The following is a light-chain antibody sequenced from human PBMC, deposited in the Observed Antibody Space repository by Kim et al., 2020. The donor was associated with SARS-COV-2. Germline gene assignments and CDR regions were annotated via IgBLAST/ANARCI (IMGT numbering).Light chain of an antibody. J-gene: IGKJ2*03. CDR2: QVS. Sequence: PASSSQRHSQMLVYSEDYACFNWFPPGTSQSPWRLVCQVSNRATGVPNKVQGSGTDTNFTLKLSRLEAESDGNYYCMQGTHWPPYSFGQGTKVE. V-gene: IGKV2-30*01. CDR1: QMLVYSEDYAC. CDR3: MQGTHWPPYS.